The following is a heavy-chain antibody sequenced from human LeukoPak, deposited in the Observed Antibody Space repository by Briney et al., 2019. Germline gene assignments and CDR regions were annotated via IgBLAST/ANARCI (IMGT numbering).Heavy chain of an antibody. D-gene: IGHD6-19*01. V-gene: IGHV4-59*08. CDR3: ARRGYSSGWYYFDY. CDR2: IYYSGST. J-gene: IGHJ4*02. CDR1: GGSISSYC. Sequence: PSETLSLTCTVSGGSISSYCWYWIRQPPGKGLEWIGYIYYSGSTNYNPSLKSRVTISVDTSKNQFSLKLSSVTAADTAVYYCARRGYSSGWYYFDYWGQGTLVTVSS.